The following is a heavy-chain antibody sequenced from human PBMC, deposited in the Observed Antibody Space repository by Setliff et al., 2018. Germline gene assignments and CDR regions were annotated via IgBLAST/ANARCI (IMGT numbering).Heavy chain of an antibody. Sequence: SETLSLTCTVSGVSISRSTYYWGWIRQSPGKGLDWIGTVDHSGNTFYNPSLKSRVTISVDTSKNQFSLKLTSVSAADTAVYYCARRDSTGFYGYSFDFWGQGTLVTVSS. D-gene: IGHD3-22*01. J-gene: IGHJ4*02. CDR1: GVSISRSTYY. V-gene: IGHV4-39*01. CDR2: VDHSGNT. CDR3: ARRDSTGFYGYSFDF.